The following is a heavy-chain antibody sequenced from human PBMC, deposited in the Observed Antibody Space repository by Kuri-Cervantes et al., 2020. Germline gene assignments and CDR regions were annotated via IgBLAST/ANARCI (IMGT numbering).Heavy chain of an antibody. D-gene: IGHD6-13*01. Sequence: GESLKISCAASGFTFSSYSMNWVRQAPGKGLEWVSYISSSSSTIYYADSVKGRFTISRDDAKNSLYLQMNSLRDDDTAVYYCARKLAYYFDYWGQGTLVTVSS. CDR2: ISSSSSTI. J-gene: IGHJ4*02. CDR3: ARKLAYYFDY. V-gene: IGHV3-48*02. CDR1: GFTFSSYS.